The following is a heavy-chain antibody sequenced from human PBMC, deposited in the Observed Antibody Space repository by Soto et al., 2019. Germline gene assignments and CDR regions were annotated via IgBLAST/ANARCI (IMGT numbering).Heavy chain of an antibody. V-gene: IGHV6-1*01. J-gene: IGHJ6*02. CDR2: TYYRSKWYN. Sequence: PSQTLSLTYAISGDSVTSNSAAWNWIRQSPSRGLEWLGRTYYRSKWYNDYAVSVKSRITSNPDTSKNQFSLQLNSVTPEDTAVYYCARGGRIQYYYYYGMDVWGQGTTVTVSS. CDR3: ARGGRIQYYYYYGMDV. CDR1: GDSVTSNSAA.